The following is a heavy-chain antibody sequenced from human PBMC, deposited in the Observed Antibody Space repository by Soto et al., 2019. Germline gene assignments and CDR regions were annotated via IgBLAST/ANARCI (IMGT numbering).Heavy chain of an antibody. J-gene: IGHJ3*02. D-gene: IGHD3-3*01. CDR2: IYYSGST. Sequence: PSETLSLTCTVSGGSISSGGYYWSWIRQHPGKGLEWIGYIYYSGSTYYNPSLKSRVTISVGTSKNQFSLKLSSVTAADTAVYYCARELYYDFWSGYYTGYDAFDIWGQGTMVTVSS. CDR1: GGSISSGGYY. V-gene: IGHV4-31*03. CDR3: ARELYYDFWSGYYTGYDAFDI.